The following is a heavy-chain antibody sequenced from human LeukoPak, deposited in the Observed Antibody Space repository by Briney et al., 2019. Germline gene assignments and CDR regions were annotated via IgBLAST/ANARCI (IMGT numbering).Heavy chain of an antibody. J-gene: IGHJ5*02. D-gene: IGHD3-10*01. Sequence: SETLSLTFTVSVYSISSGYYCAWIRQPPGKGREWIGSSYHSGSTYYNPSLKSRVTISVVTSHNQFPLKLSSVPAAHTAVYYCATVMVRGKYPWFAPWGQGTLVTVSS. CDR3: ATVMVRGKYPWFAP. CDR2: SYHSGST. CDR1: VYSISSGYY. V-gene: IGHV4-38-2*02.